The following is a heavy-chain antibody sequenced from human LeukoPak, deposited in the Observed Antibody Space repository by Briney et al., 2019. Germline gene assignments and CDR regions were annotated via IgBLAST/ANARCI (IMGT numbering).Heavy chain of an antibody. Sequence: PGGTLRLSCAASGFTFSSYEMNWVRQAPGKGLEWISYISSSGSTIYYADSVEGRITIVRNNTKNSLYLQMNSLKAEDTAVYYCARDGGGITMIVVVTPVPTYFDYWGQGTLVTVSS. CDR2: ISSSGSTI. CDR1: GFTFSSYE. J-gene: IGHJ4*02. CDR3: ARDGGGITMIVVVTPVPTYFDY. D-gene: IGHD3-22*01. V-gene: IGHV3-48*03.